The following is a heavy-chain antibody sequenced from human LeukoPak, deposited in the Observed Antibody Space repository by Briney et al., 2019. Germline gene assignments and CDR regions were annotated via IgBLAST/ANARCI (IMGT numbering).Heavy chain of an antibody. CDR3: AREGVAGTGLEY. Sequence: ASVKVSCKGSGYTFTMYNMHCVRQAPGQGLEWMGIINPSGGTSYAQKLQGRISMIRDTSTLYMELSILRSEDTAVYYCAREGVAGTGLEYWGQGTLVTVCS. D-gene: IGHD1-1*01. CDR1: GYTFTMYN. J-gene: IGHJ4*02. CDR2: INPSGGT. V-gene: IGHV1-46*01.